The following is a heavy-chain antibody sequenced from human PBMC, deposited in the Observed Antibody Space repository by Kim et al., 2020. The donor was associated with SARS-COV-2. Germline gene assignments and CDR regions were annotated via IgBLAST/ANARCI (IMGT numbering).Heavy chain of an antibody. CDR2: IYYSGST. Sequence: SETLSLTCTVSGGSISSSRYYWGWIRQPPGKGLEWIGSIYYSGSTYYNPSLKSRVTISVDTSKNQFSLKLSSVTAADTAVYYCAILWFGEFLYLYYGMYV. D-gene: IGHD3-10*01. V-gene: IGHV4-39*01. CDR3: AILWFGEFLYLYYGMYV. CDR1: GGSISSSRYY. J-gene: IGHJ6*01.